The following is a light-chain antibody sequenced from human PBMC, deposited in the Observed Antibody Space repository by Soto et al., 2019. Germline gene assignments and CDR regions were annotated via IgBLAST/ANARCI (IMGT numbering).Light chain of an antibody. CDR3: QQYYSTPQT. CDR2: WAS. Sequence: DIVMTQSPDSLAVSLGERATINCKSSQSVLYSSNNKNYLSWYQQKSGQPPKLLIYWASTRESGVPDRFSGSGSGTDFTLTISSLQAEDVAVYYCQQYYSTPQTFGQGTKVKIK. CDR1: QSVLYSSNNKNY. J-gene: IGKJ1*01. V-gene: IGKV4-1*01.